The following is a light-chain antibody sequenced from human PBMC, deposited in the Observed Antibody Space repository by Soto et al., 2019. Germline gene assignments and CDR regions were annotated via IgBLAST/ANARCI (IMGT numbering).Light chain of an antibody. J-gene: IGKJ1*01. V-gene: IGKV3-20*01. Sequence: EIVLTQSPGTLSLSPGERATLSCKASQSVSSNFLAWYQEKPGQAPRLLIYGASSRATGIPDRFSGSGSGTDFTLTISRVEPEDSAVYYCQQYGYSFWTFGQGTKVDIK. CDR2: GAS. CDR1: QSVSSNF. CDR3: QQYGYSFWT.